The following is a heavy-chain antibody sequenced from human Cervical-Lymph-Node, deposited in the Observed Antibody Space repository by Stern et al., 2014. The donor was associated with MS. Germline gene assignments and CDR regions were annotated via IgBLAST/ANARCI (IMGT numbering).Heavy chain of an antibody. J-gene: IGHJ2*01. V-gene: IGHV1-69*06. D-gene: IGHD3-3*01. CDR2: IMPIFEST. CDR1: GGTFNHFA. Sequence: QVQLVESGAEVKKPGSSVNVSCKASGGTFNHFAVSWVRQVPGPGYEWMGGIMPIFESTNYAQKFRHRVTITADKSTNTVYMELSSLKSDDTAIYYCVRGLSGYDYWYFDLWGRGTLVTVSS. CDR3: VRGLSGYDYWYFDL.